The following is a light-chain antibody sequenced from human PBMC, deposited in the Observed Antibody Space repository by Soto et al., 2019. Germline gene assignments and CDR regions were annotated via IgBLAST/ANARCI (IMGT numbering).Light chain of an antibody. CDR2: DAS. J-gene: IGKJ5*01. CDR3: QQRSNWIT. Sequence: VMTQSPATLSVSPGDRATLSCRASQSVGSDLAWYQHKPGQAPRLLIYDASNRATGIPARFSGSGSGTDFTLTISSLEPEDFAVYYCQQRSNWITFGQGTRLEIK. CDR1: QSVGSD. V-gene: IGKV3-11*01.